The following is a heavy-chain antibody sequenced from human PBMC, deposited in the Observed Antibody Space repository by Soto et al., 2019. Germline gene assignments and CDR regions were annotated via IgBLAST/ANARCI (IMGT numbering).Heavy chain of an antibody. D-gene: IGHD3-10*01. V-gene: IGHV1-69*13. CDR1: GGTFSSYA. CDR3: ARERLWFGELFRYYGMDV. CDR2: IIPIFGTA. J-gene: IGHJ6*02. Sequence: GASVKVSCKASGGTFSSYAISWVRQAPGQGLEWMGGIIPIFGTANYAQKFQGRVTITVDESTSTAYMELSSLRSEDTAVYYCARERLWFGELFRYYGMDVWGQGTTVTVSS.